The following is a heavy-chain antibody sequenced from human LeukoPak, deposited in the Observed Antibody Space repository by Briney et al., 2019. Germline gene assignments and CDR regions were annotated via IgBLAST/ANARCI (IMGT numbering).Heavy chain of an antibody. CDR1: GYSISGGYY. CDR2: IYHSGST. CDR3: ARGPTTVTTSGPNWFDP. V-gene: IGHV4-38-2*01. D-gene: IGHD4-17*01. Sequence: ASETLSLTCAVSGYSISGGYYWGWIRQPPGKGLEWIGSIYHSGSTYYNPSLKSRVTISVDTSKNQFSLKLSSVTAADTAVYYCARGPTTVTTSGPNWFDPWGQGTLVTVSS. J-gene: IGHJ5*02.